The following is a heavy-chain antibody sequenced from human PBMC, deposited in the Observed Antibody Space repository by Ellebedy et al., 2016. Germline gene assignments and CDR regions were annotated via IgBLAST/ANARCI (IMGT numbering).Heavy chain of an antibody. CDR3: ARGWIQLWLLSY. J-gene: IGHJ4*02. D-gene: IGHD5-18*01. CDR2: MNPNSGNT. CDR1: GYTFTSYD. Sequence: ASVEVSCXASGYTFTSYDINWVRQATGQGLEWMGWMNPNSGNTGYAQKFQGRVTMTRNTSISTAYMELSSLRSEDTAVYYCARGWIQLWLLSYWGQGTLVTVSS. V-gene: IGHV1-8*01.